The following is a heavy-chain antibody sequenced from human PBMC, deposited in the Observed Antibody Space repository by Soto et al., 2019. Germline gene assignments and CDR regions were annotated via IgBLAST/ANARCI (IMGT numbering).Heavy chain of an antibody. Sequence: PSETLSLTCAVSGGSISSSNWWSWVRQPPGKGLEWIGEIYHSGSTNYNPPLKSRVTISVDTSKNQFSLKLNSVTAADTAVYYCARDLWGYCGTDCYPLDVWGQGTTVTVSS. CDR3: ARDLWGYCGTDCYPLDV. CDR1: GGSISSSNW. V-gene: IGHV4-4*02. CDR2: IYHSGST. D-gene: IGHD2-21*02. J-gene: IGHJ6*02.